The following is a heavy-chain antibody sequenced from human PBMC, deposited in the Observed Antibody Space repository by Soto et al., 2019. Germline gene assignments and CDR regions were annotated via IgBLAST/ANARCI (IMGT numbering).Heavy chain of an antibody. D-gene: IGHD3-16*01. J-gene: IGHJ4*02. Sequence: PSETLSLTCTVSGVSVSSGFYYWSWLRQPPGKGLEWIGYIYFSVTTNYNPSLKSRVTISVDASENQFSLKLTSVTAADTAFYYCARYVYGLDYWGQGTLVTVSS. V-gene: IGHV4-61*01. CDR1: GVSVSSGFYY. CDR2: IYFSVTT. CDR3: ARYVYGLDY.